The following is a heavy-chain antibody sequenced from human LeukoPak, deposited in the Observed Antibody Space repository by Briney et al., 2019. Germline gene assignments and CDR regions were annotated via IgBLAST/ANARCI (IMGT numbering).Heavy chain of an antibody. CDR1: GGSISSSSYY. D-gene: IGHD3-22*01. CDR2: IYYSGST. V-gene: IGHV4-39*07. CDR3: ARMYYYDSSGYYRCDDAFDN. Sequence: SETLSLTCTVSGGSISSSSYYWGWIRQPPGKGLEWIGSIYYSGSTYYNPSLKSRVTISVDTSKNQFSLKLSSVTAADTAVYYCARMYYYDSSGYYRCDDAFDNWGQGTMVTVSS. J-gene: IGHJ3*02.